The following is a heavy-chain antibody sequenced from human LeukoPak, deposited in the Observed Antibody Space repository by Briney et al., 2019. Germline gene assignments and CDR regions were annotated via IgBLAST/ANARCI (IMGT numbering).Heavy chain of an antibody. Sequence: SETLSLTCTVSGGSISPDYWSWIRQPAGKGLEWIGRIYTNGSTNYNPSLKSRVTISVDTSKNQFSLKLSSVTAADTAVYYCARGGYYYGSGSFYYYYYMDVWGKGTTVTVSS. CDR3: ARGGYYYGSGSFYYYYYMDV. D-gene: IGHD3-10*01. CDR1: GGSISPDY. V-gene: IGHV4-4*07. CDR2: IYTNGST. J-gene: IGHJ6*03.